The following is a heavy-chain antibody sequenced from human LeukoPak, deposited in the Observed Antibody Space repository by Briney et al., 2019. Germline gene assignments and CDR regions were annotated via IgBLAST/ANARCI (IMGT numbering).Heavy chain of an antibody. CDR1: GFPFSSHR. V-gene: IGHV3-21*01. D-gene: IGHD6-25*01. J-gene: IGHJ4*02. CDR3: ARSRGPPTHFDY. CDR2: ISSGNDYI. Sequence: PGGSLRLSCGASGFPFSSHRMDWVRQAPGKGLEWVSSISSGNDYIYYADSVMGRFTISRDNAKNSLFLQMDRLRAEDTAVYYCARSRGPPTHFDYWGQGILVTVSS.